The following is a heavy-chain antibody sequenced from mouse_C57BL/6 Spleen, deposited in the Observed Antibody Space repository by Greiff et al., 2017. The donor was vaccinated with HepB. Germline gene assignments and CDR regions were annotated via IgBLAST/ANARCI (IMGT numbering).Heavy chain of an antibody. CDR1: GYTFTDYE. Sequence: QVQLQQSGAELVRPGASVTLSCKASGYTFTDYEMHWVKQTPVHGLEWIGAIDPETGGTAYNQKFKGKAILTADKSSSTAYMELRSLTSEDSAVYYCTRWAMVTTYFDYWGQGTTLTVSS. D-gene: IGHD2-2*01. CDR2: IDPETGGT. V-gene: IGHV1-15*01. J-gene: IGHJ2*01. CDR3: TRWAMVTTYFDY.